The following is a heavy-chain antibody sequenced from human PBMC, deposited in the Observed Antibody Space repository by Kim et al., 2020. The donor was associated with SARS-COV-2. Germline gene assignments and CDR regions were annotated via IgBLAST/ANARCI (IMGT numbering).Heavy chain of an antibody. CDR3: ARTSLFECVRVVGVCGMDV. CDR2: IIPIFGTA. J-gene: IGHJ6*02. Sequence: SVKVSCKASGGTFSSYAISWVRQAPGQGLEWMGGIIPIFGTANYAQKFQGRVTITADESTSTAYMELSSLRSEDTAVYYCARTSLFECVRVVGVCGMDVWGQGTTVTVSS. V-gene: IGHV1-69*13. D-gene: IGHD2-21*01. CDR1: GGTFSSYA.